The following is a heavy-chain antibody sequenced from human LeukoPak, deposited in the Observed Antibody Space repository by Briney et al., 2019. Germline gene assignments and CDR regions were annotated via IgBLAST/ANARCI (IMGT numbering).Heavy chain of an antibody. V-gene: IGHV1-8*01. J-gene: IGHJ4*02. CDR2: MNPNSGNT. CDR3: ARADQAIWDYDY. D-gene: IGHD3-16*01. CDR1: GYTFTSYD. Sequence: ASVKASCKASGYTFTSYDINWVRQATGQGLEWMGWMNPNSGNTGYAQKFQGRVTMTRNTSISTAYMELSSLRSEDTAVYYCARADQAIWDYDYWGQGTLVTVSS.